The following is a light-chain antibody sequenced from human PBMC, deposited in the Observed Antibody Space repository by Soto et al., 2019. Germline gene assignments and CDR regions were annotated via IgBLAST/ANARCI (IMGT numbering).Light chain of an antibody. CDR1: QSIGLA. CDR2: DAS. V-gene: IGKV3-11*01. Sequence: ETVLMQSPGSLSLSPGQRATLSCRASQSIGLAIAWYQHKPGQAPRLLIFDASQRATGIPARFRGSGSGTDFTLSISSLEPEDFAVYYCQQRTDRPPWTFGQGTKVDI. J-gene: IGKJ1*01. CDR3: QQRTDRPPWT.